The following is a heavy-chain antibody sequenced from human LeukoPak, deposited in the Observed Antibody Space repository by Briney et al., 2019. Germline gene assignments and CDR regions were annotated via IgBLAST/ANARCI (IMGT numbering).Heavy chain of an antibody. J-gene: IGHJ4*02. Sequence: ASVKVSCKASGYTFINYGITWVRQAPGKGLEWMGCISPYNGNTKYLQKLQGRVTLTTDTSTNTAYMEVRSLRSDDTAGYYCAREESIGTYQFLHDYWGQGALVTVAS. V-gene: IGHV1-18*01. CDR2: ISPYNGNT. CDR1: GYTFINYG. CDR3: AREESIGTYQFLHDY. D-gene: IGHD1-26*01.